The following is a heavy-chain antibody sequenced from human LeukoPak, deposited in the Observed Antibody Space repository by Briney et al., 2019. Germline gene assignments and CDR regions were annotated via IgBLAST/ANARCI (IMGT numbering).Heavy chain of an antibody. J-gene: IGHJ4*02. CDR1: GFTFSSYS. CDR2: ISSSSSTI. D-gene: IGHD4-17*01. Sequence: GGSLRLSCAASGFTFSSYSMNWVRQAPGKGLEWVPYISSSSSTIYYADSVKGRFTVSRDNGKKLVHLQLNSLRAEDTAVYFCARIPHPDYADAQWGQGTLVIVSS. CDR3: ARIPHPDYADAQ. V-gene: IGHV3-48*04.